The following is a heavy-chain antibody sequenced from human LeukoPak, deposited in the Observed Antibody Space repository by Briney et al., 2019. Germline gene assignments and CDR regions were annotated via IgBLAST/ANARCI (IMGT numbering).Heavy chain of an antibody. Sequence: PGGSLRLSCAASGFTVSSNYMSWVRQAPGKGLEWVSVIYSGGSTYYADSVKGRFTISRDNSKNTLYLQMNSLRAEDTAVYYCARENWNYWEYYFDTGAREPWSPSPQ. CDR3: ARENWNYWEYYFDT. J-gene: IGHJ4*02. V-gene: IGHV3-53*01. CDR2: IYSGGST. CDR1: GFTVSSNY. D-gene: IGHD1-7*01.